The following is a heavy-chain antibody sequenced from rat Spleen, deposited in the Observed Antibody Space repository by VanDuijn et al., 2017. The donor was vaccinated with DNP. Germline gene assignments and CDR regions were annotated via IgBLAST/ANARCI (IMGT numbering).Heavy chain of an antibody. V-gene: IGHV5-7*01. CDR2: ITNSGDGT. CDR3: AGRPPPTRGHFDY. Sequence: EVQLVESGGGLVQPGRSLKLSCAVSGITFSDHNMAWVRQAPKKGLEWVASITNSGDGTYYSDSVKGRFSISRDNAKSTLYLQVNSLRSEDTATYYCAGRPPPTRGHFDYCGQGVTVTVSS. CDR1: GITFSDHN. J-gene: IGHJ2*01. D-gene: IGHD1-4*01.